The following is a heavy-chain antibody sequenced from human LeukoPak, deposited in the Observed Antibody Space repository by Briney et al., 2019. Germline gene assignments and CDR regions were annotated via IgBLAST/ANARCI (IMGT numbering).Heavy chain of an antibody. CDR2: INHSGST. Sequence: SETLSLTCAVYGGSFSGYYWSWIHQPPGKGMEWIGEINHSGSTNYNPSLKSRVTISVDTSKNQFSLKLSSVTAADTAVYYCARGGSYYDSSGYYYHYWGQGTLVTVSS. CDR3: ARGGSYYDSSGYYYHY. J-gene: IGHJ4*02. D-gene: IGHD3-22*01. CDR1: GGSFSGYY. V-gene: IGHV4-34*01.